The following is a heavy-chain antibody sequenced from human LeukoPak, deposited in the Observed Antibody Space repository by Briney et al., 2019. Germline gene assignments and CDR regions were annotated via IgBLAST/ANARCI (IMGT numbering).Heavy chain of an antibody. Sequence: ASVKVSCKASGYRFISNYIQWVRQAPGLGPEWVGWMHPGDGNTRYAEKFQGGVTMTRETSINTAYLDLNSLRSDDTAVYYCAREGSYCVGGDCYSFDFWGQGTLITVSS. J-gene: IGHJ4*02. D-gene: IGHD2-21*02. CDR2: MHPGDGNT. V-gene: IGHV1-2*02. CDR3: AREGSYCVGGDCYSFDF. CDR1: GYRFISNY.